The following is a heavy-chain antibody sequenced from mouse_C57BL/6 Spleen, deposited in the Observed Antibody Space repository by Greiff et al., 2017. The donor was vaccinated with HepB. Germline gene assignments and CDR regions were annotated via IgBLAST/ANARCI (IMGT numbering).Heavy chain of an antibody. CDR2: IYPRDGST. V-gene: IGHV1-85*01. J-gene: IGHJ3*01. CDR1: GYTFPSYD. Sequence: QVQLKESGPELVKPGASVKLSCKASGYTFPSYDINWVKQRPGQGLVWIGGIYPRDGSTKYNEKFKGKATWTVDTSSSTAYMELHSLTSEDSAVYFCARGGGSSYSAWFAYWGQGALVTVSA. D-gene: IGHD1-1*01. CDR3: ARGGGSSYSAWFAY.